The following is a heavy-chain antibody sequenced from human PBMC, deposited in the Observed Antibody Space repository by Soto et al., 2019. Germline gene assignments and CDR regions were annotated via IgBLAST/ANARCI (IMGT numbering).Heavy chain of an antibody. CDR3: AKQQGASYYYDGMDV. Sequence: GGSLRLSCAASGFSFGSYALSWVRQAPGKGLEWVSTISGSDGKTFYADSVKGRFSISRDNSKNTLYLQMNSLRAEDTAVYYCAKQQGASYYYDGMDVWGQGTTVTVSS. CDR1: GFSFGSYA. V-gene: IGHV3-23*01. D-gene: IGHD1-26*01. J-gene: IGHJ6*02. CDR2: ISGSDGKT.